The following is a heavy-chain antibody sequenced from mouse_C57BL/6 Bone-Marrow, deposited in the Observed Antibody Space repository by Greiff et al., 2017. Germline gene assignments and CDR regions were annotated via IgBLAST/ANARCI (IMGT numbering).Heavy chain of an antibody. V-gene: IGHV1-63*01. Sequence: VKLQESGAELVRPGTSVKMSCKASGYTFTNYWIGWAKQRPGHGLEWIGDIYPGGGYTNYNEKFKGKATLTADKSSSTAYMQFSSLTSEDSAIYYCARLTGTGYYFDYWGQGTTLTVSS. CDR1: GYTFTNYW. J-gene: IGHJ2*01. D-gene: IGHD4-1*01. CDR2: IYPGGGYT. CDR3: ARLTGTGYYFDY.